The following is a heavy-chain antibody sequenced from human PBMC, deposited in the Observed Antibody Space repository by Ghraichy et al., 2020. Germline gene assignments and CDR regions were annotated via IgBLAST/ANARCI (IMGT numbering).Heavy chain of an antibody. CDR2: INNDGSST. V-gene: IGHV3-74*01. Sequence: KLSCTASGFIFSSNWMHWVRQAPGKGLTWVSRINNDGSSTIYADSVKGRFTVSRDNSKNTLYLQIYGVRDEDTAVYYCVKYDYDTWSLDYWGQGTQVTVSS. J-gene: IGHJ4*02. D-gene: IGHD3-22*01. CDR3: VKYDYDTWSLDY. CDR1: GFIFSSNW.